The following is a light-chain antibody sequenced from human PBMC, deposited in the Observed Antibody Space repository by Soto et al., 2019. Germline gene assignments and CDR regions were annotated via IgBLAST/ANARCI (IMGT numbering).Light chain of an antibody. J-gene: IGKJ2*01. Sequence: IVLTQSPATLSLSPGESATLSCGASQSVSNNYLAWYQQKPGQAPRLLIYGASNRATGIPDRFSGSGSGTDFTLTISSLEPEDFAVYYCQHYNYWPYTFGQGTKVDIK. CDR1: QSVSNNY. V-gene: IGKV3D-20*02. CDR2: GAS. CDR3: QHYNYWPYT.